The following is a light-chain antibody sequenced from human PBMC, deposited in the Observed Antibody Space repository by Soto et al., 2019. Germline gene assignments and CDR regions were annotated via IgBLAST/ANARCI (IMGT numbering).Light chain of an antibody. CDR3: QQSYSNPPT. Sequence: IHITQSPFSLSASVGDRVTITCLASQSISSYLDWYQQKPGKAPKLLIYAASSLESGVPSRFSGSGSGTEFTLTISSLQPEDFATYYCQQSYSNPPTFGGGTKVDIK. V-gene: IGKV1-39*01. J-gene: IGKJ4*01. CDR2: AAS. CDR1: QSISSY.